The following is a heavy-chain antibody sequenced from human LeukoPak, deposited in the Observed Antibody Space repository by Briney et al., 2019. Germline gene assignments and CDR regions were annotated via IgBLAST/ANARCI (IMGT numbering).Heavy chain of an antibody. J-gene: IGHJ6*03. D-gene: IGHD3-10*01. CDR2: IYPSGTT. CDR3: AGTYYYGSGTNFKYYYYYMDV. Sequence: SETLSLTCSVSGGSISTYYWNWIRQPAGKGLEWIGRIYPSGTTNYNPSLQSRVTMSVDTSKNQFSLKLSSVTAADTAVYFCAGTYYYGSGTNFKYYYYYMDVWGKGTTVTVSS. V-gene: IGHV4-4*07. CDR1: GGSISTYY.